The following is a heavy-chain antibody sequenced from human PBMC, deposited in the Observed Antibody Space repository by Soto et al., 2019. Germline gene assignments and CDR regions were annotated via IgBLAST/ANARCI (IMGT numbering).Heavy chain of an antibody. D-gene: IGHD3-10*01. Sequence: QVQVVESGGGVVQPGRSLRLSCAASGFTFSSYAMHWVRQAPGKGLEWVAVISYDGSNKYYADSVKGRFTISRDNSKNTLYLQMNSLRAEDTAVYYCARDGTMQVYYGMDVWGQGTTVTVSS. CDR3: ARDGTMQVYYGMDV. CDR1: GFTFSSYA. V-gene: IGHV3-30-3*01. J-gene: IGHJ6*02. CDR2: ISYDGSNK.